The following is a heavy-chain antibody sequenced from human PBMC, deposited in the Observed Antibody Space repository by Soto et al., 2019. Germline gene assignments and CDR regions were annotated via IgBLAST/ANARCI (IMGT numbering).Heavy chain of an antibody. V-gene: IGHV3-74*01. CDR1: GFTFSSYW. CDR2: INSDGSST. D-gene: IGHD2-21*02. J-gene: IGHJ3*02. CDR3: ARVNATAIPFDAFDI. Sequence: EVQLVESGGGLVQPGGSLRLSCAASGFTFSSYWMHWVRQAPGKGLVWVSRINSDGSSTSYADSVKGRFTISRDNAKNTLYLQMNSLRAEDTAVYYCARVNATAIPFDAFDIWGQGTMVTVSS.